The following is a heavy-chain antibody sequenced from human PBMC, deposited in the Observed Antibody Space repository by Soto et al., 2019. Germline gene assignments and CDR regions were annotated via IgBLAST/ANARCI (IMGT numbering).Heavy chain of an antibody. J-gene: IGHJ4*02. V-gene: IGHV3-23*01. CDR1: GFSFRTYT. Sequence: GGSLRLSCAASGFSFRTYTMSWVRQAPGKGLEWLSVISGSGGSPSYADSVQGRFVISRDNARNTLYLHMNSLRAEDTAMYYCAKARCTTTDCYVPDYWGRGTLVPVPQ. CDR3: AKARCTTTDCYVPDY. CDR2: ISGSGGSP. D-gene: IGHD1-26*01.